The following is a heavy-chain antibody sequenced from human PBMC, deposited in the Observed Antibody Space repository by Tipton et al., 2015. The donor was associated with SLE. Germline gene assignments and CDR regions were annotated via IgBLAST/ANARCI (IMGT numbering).Heavy chain of an antibody. CDR3: ANQIFYAGDAFDI. J-gene: IGHJ3*02. Sequence: LSLTCVASGFTFSSYGMSWVRQAPGKGLEWVSVIYSGGTTYYADSVKGRFTIYRDNSKNTLYLQMNSLRIEDTAVYYCANQIFYAGDAFDIWGQGTMVTVSS. V-gene: IGHV3-23*03. D-gene: IGHD2/OR15-2a*01. CDR2: IYSGGTT. CDR1: GFTFSSYG.